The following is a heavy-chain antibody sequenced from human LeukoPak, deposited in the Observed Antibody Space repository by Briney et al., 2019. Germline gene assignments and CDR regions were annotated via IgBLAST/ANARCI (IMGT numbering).Heavy chain of an antibody. Sequence: SQTLSLTCDISGDTVSSNSAAWDWIRQSPSRGLEWLGRTYYRSKWYYDYAVSVKSRITISPDTSKNQFSLQLNSVTADDTAVYYCARGFALDFWGQGTMVTVSS. V-gene: IGHV6-1*01. CDR3: ARGFALDF. CDR1: GDTVSSNSAA. J-gene: IGHJ3*01. CDR2: TYYRSKWYY.